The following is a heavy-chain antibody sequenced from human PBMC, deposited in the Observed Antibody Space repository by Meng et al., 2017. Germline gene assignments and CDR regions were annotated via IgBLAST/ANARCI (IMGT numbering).Heavy chain of an antibody. J-gene: IGHJ6*02. CDR1: GFTFDDYA. CDR2: ISWNSGSI. D-gene: IGHD6-13*01. V-gene: IGHV3-9*03. CDR3: AKSRYSSSSGYYYGMDV. Sequence: SLKISCAASGFTFDDYAMHWVRQAPGKGLEWVSGISWNSGSIGYADSVKGRFTISRDNAKNSLYLQMNSLRAEDMALYYCAKSRYSSSSGYYYGMDVWGQGTKVTVSS.